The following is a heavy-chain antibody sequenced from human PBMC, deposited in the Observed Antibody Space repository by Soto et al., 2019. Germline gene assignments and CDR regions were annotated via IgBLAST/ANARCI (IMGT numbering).Heavy chain of an antibody. CDR2: ISSSSSTI. D-gene: IGHD6-13*01. CDR3: ARDGALGIAAAGYRPDAFDI. Sequence: GGSLRLSCAASGFTFSSYSMNWVRQAPGKGLEWVSYISSSSSTIYYADSVKGRFTISRDNAKNSLYLQMNSLRAEDTAVYYCARDGALGIAAAGYRPDAFDIWGQGTMVTVSS. V-gene: IGHV3-48*01. CDR1: GFTFSSYS. J-gene: IGHJ3*02.